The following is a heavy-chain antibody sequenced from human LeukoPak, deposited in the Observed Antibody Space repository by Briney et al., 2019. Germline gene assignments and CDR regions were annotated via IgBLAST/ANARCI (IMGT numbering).Heavy chain of an antibody. Sequence: GGSLRLSCAASGFTFRNYGMHWVRQAPGKGLEWVALIYYDGSNNYYADSVKGRFTISRDNSKNTVYLQMNSLRVEDTAVYYCAKSSDYADYLPFDSWGQGTLVTVSS. J-gene: IGHJ4*02. CDR2: IYYDGSNN. D-gene: IGHD4-17*01. CDR1: GFTFRNYG. CDR3: AKSSDYADYLPFDS. V-gene: IGHV3-33*06.